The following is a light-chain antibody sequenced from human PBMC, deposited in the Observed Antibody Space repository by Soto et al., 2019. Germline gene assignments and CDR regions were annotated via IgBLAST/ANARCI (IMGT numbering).Light chain of an antibody. CDR3: QHTLNLPPP. Sequence: SAVALSLKKGETVTLSCRASESVNGQVLWYQHRPGQAPRLLIYDTSGRAAGIPARFSGSGSATEFTLTIISFQSEDFALYYCQHTLNLPPPFGQGTMV. J-gene: IGKJ1*01. V-gene: IGKV3-15*01. CDR1: ESVNGQ. CDR2: DTS.